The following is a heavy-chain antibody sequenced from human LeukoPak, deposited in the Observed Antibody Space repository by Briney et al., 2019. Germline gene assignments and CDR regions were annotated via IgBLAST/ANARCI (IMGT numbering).Heavy chain of an antibody. J-gene: IGHJ5*02. Sequence: EGSLRLSCAASGFIFDSYWMHWVRQAPGKGLVWVSRINSDGSSTDYADSVRGRFTVSRDNARNTLYLQLNSLRADDTAVYYCARASYFYDRSGYNSWGQGTLVTVSS. CDR1: GFIFDSYW. V-gene: IGHV3-74*01. CDR3: ARASYFYDRSGYNS. D-gene: IGHD3-22*01. CDR2: INSDGSST.